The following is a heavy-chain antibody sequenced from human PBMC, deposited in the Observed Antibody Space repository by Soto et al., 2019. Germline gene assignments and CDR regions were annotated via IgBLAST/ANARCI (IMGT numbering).Heavy chain of an antibody. Sequence: QVQLQESGPGLVKPSQTLSLTCTVSGGSISSGGYYWSWIRQHPGKGLEWIGYIYYSGSTYYNPALKRPGTISVDTSKNQFSRTLSSVTAADTAVYYCARSGDDYGGLGGMDVWGQGTTVTVSS. V-gene: IGHV4-31*01. D-gene: IGHD4-17*01. CDR2: IYYSGST. CDR3: ARSGDDYGGLGGMDV. CDR1: GGSISSGGYY. J-gene: IGHJ6*02.